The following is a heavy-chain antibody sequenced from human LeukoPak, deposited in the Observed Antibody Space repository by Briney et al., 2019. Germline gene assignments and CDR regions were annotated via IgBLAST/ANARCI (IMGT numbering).Heavy chain of an antibody. V-gene: IGHV4-59*08. CDR3: AKTARVFEY. CDR2: IYYSGST. CDR1: GGSISSYY. Sequence: PSETLSLTCTVSGGSISSYYWSWTRQPPGKGLEWIGYIYYSGSTNYNPSLKSRVTISMDTSNNQLSLRLSSVIAADTAVYFCAKTARVFEYWGQGILVTVSS. J-gene: IGHJ4*02.